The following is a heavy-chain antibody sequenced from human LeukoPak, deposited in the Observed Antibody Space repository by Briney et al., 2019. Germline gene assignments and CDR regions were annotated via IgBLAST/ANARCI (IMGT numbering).Heavy chain of an antibody. Sequence: SVKVSCKASGGTFSSCAISWVRQAPGQGLEWMGGIIPIFGTANYAQKFQGRVTITADESTSTAYMELSSLRSEDTAVYYCARLRGGGYCSSTSCYRPYWGQGTLVTVSS. J-gene: IGHJ4*02. V-gene: IGHV1-69*13. CDR2: IIPIFGTA. CDR1: GGTFSSCA. CDR3: ARLRGGGYCSSTSCYRPY. D-gene: IGHD2-2*02.